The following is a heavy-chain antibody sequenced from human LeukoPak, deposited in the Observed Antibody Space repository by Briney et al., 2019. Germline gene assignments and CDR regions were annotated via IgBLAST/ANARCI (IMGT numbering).Heavy chain of an antibody. CDR3: AKSGTDYPFLVH. CDR1: GFTFSSYW. D-gene: IGHD3-10*01. CDR2: ISTDGSTT. V-gene: IGHV3-74*01. Sequence: GGSLRLSCAASGFTFSSYWMHWVRQAPGKGLVWVSRISTDGSTTTYADSVKGRFTISRDNAKNTAYLQMNSLRAEDTAVYYCAKSGTDYPFLVHWGQGTLVTVSS. J-gene: IGHJ4*02.